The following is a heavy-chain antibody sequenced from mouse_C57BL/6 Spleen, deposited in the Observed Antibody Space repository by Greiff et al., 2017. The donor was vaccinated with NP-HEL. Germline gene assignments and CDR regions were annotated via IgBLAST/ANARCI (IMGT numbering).Heavy chain of an antibody. D-gene: IGHD2-1*01. V-gene: IGHV1-55*01. J-gene: IGHJ4*01. CDR2: IYPGSGST. CDR3: AKGYGNFPMDY. CDR1: GYTFTSYW. Sequence: QVQLQQPGAELVKPGASVKMSCKASGYTFTSYWITWVKQRPGQGLEWIGDIYPGSGSTTYNEKFKSKATLTVDTSSSTAYMQLSSLTSEDSAVYYCAKGYGNFPMDYWGQGTSVTVSS.